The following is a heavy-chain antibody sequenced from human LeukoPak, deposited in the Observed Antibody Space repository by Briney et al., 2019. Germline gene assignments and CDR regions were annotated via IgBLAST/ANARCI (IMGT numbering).Heavy chain of an antibody. CDR3: AKGSGTSRPYYLDY. D-gene: IGHD6-25*01. CDR1: GFTFSSYA. Sequence: GGSLRLSCAASGFTFSSYAMSWVRQAPGKGLEWVSTLVGSGFTIYYSDSVKGRFTISRDNSKNTVYLLMNSLRAEDTAVYYCAKGSGTSRPYYLDYWGRGTLVTVSS. J-gene: IGHJ4*02. V-gene: IGHV3-23*01. CDR2: LVGSGFTI.